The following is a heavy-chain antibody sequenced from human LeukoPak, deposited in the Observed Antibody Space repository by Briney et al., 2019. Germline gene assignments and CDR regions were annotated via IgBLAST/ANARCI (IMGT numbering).Heavy chain of an antibody. CDR2: ISGSGAST. Sequence: GGSLRLSCLTSGFTLSTNAMSWVRQAPGKGLEWISGISGSGASTYYADSVKGRFTISRDNPKNTLYLQMNSLRVEDTAVYYCAKRKGGHGSGSFDYWGQGTVVTVSS. J-gene: IGHJ4*02. V-gene: IGHV3-23*01. CDR3: AKRKGGHGSGSFDY. D-gene: IGHD3-10*01. CDR1: GFTLSTNA.